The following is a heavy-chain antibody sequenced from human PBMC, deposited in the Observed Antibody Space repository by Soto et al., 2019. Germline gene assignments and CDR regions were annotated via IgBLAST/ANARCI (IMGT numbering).Heavy chain of an antibody. D-gene: IGHD1-20*01. CDR3: ARVVPFNWNDEYYFDY. Sequence: PSETLSLTCAVYGGSFSGYYWSWIRQPPGKGLEWIGEINHSGSTNYNPSLKSRVTISVDTSKNQFSLQLNSVTPEDTAVYYCARVVPFNWNDEYYFDYWGQGTLVTVSS. CDR1: GGSFSGYY. CDR2: INHSGST. J-gene: IGHJ4*02. V-gene: IGHV4-34*01.